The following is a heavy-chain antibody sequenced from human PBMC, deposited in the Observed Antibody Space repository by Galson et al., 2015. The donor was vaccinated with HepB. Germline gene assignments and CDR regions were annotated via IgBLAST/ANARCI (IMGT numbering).Heavy chain of an antibody. CDR1: GFTFSNAW. Sequence: SLRLSCAASGFTFSNAWMSWVRQAPGKGLEWVGRIKSKTDGGTTDYAAPVKGRFTISRDDSKNTLYLQMNSLKTEDTAVYYCTTDYGTYSGYDSTRGWIRPFDYWGQGTLVTVSS. V-gene: IGHV3-15*01. D-gene: IGHD5-12*01. CDR3: TTDYGTYSGYDSTRGWIRPFDY. CDR2: IKSKTDGGTT. J-gene: IGHJ4*02.